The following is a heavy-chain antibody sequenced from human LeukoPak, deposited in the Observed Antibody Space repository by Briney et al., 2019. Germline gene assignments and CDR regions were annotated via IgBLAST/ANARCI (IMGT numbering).Heavy chain of an antibody. Sequence: GESLKISCKGSGYSFTSYWIGWVRQMPGKGLEWMGIIYPGDSDTRYSPSFQGQVTISADKSISTAYLQWSSLKASDTAMYYCARISNYCSSTSCYHDYWGQGILVTVSS. CDR3: ARISNYCSSTSCYHDY. D-gene: IGHD2-2*01. CDR1: GYSFTSYW. V-gene: IGHV5-51*01. J-gene: IGHJ4*02. CDR2: IYPGDSDT.